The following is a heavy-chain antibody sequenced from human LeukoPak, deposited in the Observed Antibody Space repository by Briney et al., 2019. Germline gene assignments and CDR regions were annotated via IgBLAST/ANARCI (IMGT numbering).Heavy chain of an antibody. J-gene: IGHJ3*02. CDR2: ISPTGSTT. D-gene: IGHD3-3*01. Sequence: PGGSLRLSCTASGFSFSGHWMHWARQLPGKGLVWVSRISPTGSTTSYADSVKGRFTVSRDNAKNTLYLQMNSLRAEDTAVYYCAKDQLRGEVYYDFWSGPGDAFDIWGQGTMVTVSS. CDR1: GFSFSGHW. CDR3: AKDQLRGEVYYDFWSGPGDAFDI. V-gene: IGHV3-74*01.